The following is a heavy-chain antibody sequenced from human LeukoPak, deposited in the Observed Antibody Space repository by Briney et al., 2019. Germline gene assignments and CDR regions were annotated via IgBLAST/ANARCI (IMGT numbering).Heavy chain of an antibody. V-gene: IGHV3-7*01. Sequence: PGGSERLSCAASGFTFSSYWMSWVRQAPGKGLEWVANIKQDGSEKYYVDSVKGRFTISRDNAKNSLYLQMNSLRAEDTAVYYCAREGSKYQLRLFDYWGRGTLVTVSS. CDR3: AREGSKYQLRLFDY. CDR2: IKQDGSEK. D-gene: IGHD2-2*01. J-gene: IGHJ4*02. CDR1: GFTFSSYW.